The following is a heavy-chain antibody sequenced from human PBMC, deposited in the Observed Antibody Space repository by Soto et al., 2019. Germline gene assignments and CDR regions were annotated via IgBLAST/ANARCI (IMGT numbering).Heavy chain of an antibody. CDR3: ARERAAMVLLHGAFDI. V-gene: IGHV4-31*03. CDR2: IYYSGST. Sequence: QVQLQESGPGLVKPSQTLSLTCTVSGGSISSGGYYWSWIRQHPGKGLEWIGYIYYSGSTYYNPSLKSRVTISVDTSKNQFSLKLSSVTAADTAVYYCARERAAMVLLHGAFDIWGQGTMVTVSS. D-gene: IGHD5-18*01. CDR1: GGSISSGGYY. J-gene: IGHJ3*02.